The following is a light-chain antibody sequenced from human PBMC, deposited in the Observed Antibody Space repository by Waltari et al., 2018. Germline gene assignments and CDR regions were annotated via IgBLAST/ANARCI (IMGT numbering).Light chain of an antibody. J-gene: IGLJ1*01. CDR1: NSNTGAGSD. CDR3: QSYESSLSHSV. Sequence: QSVLTQPPSVSGAPGQRVTISCTGSNSNTGAGSDVHWYQQLPTKAPKLLIFANNNRPSGVPDRFSGSRSGPSASLAITGLQAEDEADYYCQSYESSLSHSVFGTGTKVSVL. V-gene: IGLV1-40*01. CDR2: ANN.